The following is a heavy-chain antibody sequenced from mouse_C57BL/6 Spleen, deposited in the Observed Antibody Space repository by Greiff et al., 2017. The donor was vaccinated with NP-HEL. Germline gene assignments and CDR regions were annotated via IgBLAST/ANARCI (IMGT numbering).Heavy chain of an antibody. CDR1: GFTFSDYY. J-gene: IGHJ1*03. CDR2: INYDGSST. CDR3: ERGGSGYGYFDV. D-gene: IGHD1-1*01. Sequence: EVKLMESEGGLVQPGSSMKLSCTASGFTFSDYYMAWVRQVPEKGLEWVANINYDGSSTYYLDSLKSRFIISRDNAKNILYLQMSSLKSEDTATYYCERGGSGYGYFDVWGTGTTVTVSS. V-gene: IGHV5-16*01.